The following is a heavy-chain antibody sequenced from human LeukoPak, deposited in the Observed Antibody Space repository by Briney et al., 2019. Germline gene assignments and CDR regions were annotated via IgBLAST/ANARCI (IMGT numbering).Heavy chain of an antibody. CDR3: ARSAGYSSGQIDY. D-gene: IGHD6-19*01. CDR2: INPNSGGT. J-gene: IGHJ4*02. Sequence: ASVKVSCKASGYTFTGYYMHWVRQAPGQGLEWMGWINPNSGGTNYAQKFQGRVTMTRDTSISTAYMELSWLRSDDTAVYYCARSAGYSSGQIDYWGQGTLVTVSS. CDR1: GYTFTGYY. V-gene: IGHV1-2*02.